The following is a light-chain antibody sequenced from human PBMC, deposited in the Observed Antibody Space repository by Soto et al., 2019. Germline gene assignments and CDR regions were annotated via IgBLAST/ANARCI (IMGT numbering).Light chain of an antibody. Sequence: EIVLTQSPGTLSFFPGERSTLSCMAIRSCTNNYLAWHQQKPGQTPRILIYGASKRATSFPARFSGSGSGTDFTLTIRRLETEDFAVYYCQQRRSWPPKITFGQGPRLEIK. CDR2: GAS. CDR3: QQRRSWPPKIT. J-gene: IGKJ5*01. CDR1: RSCTNNY. V-gene: IGKV3D-20*02.